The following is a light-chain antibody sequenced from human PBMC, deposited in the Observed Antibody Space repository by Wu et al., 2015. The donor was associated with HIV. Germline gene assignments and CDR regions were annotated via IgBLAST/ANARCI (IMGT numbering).Light chain of an antibody. Sequence: VVLTQSPATLSVSPGERATLSCRASQSVSSNLAWYQQKPGQAPRLLIYGASTRATGIPARFSGSGAGTDFTLSISRLEPEDFAMYYCHHYGNSPHTFGQGTKLEV. J-gene: IGKJ2*01. V-gene: IGKV3-20*01. CDR3: HHYGNSPHT. CDR1: QSVSSN. CDR2: GAS.